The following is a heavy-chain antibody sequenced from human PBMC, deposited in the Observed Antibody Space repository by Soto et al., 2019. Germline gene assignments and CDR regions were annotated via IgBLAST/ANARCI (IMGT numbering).Heavy chain of an antibody. CDR3: AKGVGDTRAAFDI. V-gene: IGHV3-23*01. CDR1: GFTFSSYA. D-gene: IGHD1-26*01. CDR2: ISGSGGGT. Sequence: EVQLLESGGGLVQPGGSLRLTCAASGFTFSSYAMSWVRQAPGKGLEWVSAISGSGGGTYYVDSVKGRFTTPRDNSKNPLYLQMNSLRAEDTAVYYCAKGVGDTRAAFDIWGQGTMVTVSS. J-gene: IGHJ3*02.